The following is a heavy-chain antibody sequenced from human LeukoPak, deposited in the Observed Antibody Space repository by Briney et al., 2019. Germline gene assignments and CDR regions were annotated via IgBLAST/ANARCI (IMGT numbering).Heavy chain of an antibody. CDR2: ISDSGST. V-gene: IGHV3-23*01. CDR1: EFTFSNYA. D-gene: IGHD6-13*01. J-gene: IGHJ3*01. CDR3: AKDWPSEWQQLPDYDAVDV. Sequence: GGSLRLSCVASEFTFSNYAMNWVRQAPGKGLEWVSTISDSGSTFYADSVKGRSNISRDNSKNTLFLQMNGLRADDTAVYYCAKDWPSEWQQLPDYDAVDVWGQGKMVTVSS.